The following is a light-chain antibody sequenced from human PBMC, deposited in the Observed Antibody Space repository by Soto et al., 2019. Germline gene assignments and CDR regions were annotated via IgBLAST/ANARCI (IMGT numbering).Light chain of an antibody. V-gene: IGKV1-5*01. CDR2: AAS. CDR3: QQYNSYSRT. CDR1: QSISSW. J-gene: IGKJ1*01. Sequence: IQRARSPSTLSTAGVDRVTMTFRASQSISSWLAWYQQKPGKAPKLLIYAASSLESGVPSRFSGSGSGTEFTLTISSLQPDDFATYYCQQYNSYSRTFGQGTKVDI.